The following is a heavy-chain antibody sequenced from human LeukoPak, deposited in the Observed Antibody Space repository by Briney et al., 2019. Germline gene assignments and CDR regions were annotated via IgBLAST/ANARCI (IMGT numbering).Heavy chain of an antibody. CDR3: ARYCSYISCNADY. V-gene: IGHV1-18*01. D-gene: IGHD2-2*01. J-gene: IGHJ4*02. Sequence: ASVKVSCKASGYTFTGSGISWVRQAPGQGLEWMGWISAYGGNSHYAQQLQGRVTMTSDTSTNTAYMELKSLRSDDTAVYYCARYCSYISCNADYWGQGTLVTVSS. CDR1: GYTFTGSG. CDR2: ISAYGGNS.